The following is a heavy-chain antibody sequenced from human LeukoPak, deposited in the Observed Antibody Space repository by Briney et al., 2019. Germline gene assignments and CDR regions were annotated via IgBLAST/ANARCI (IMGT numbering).Heavy chain of an antibody. CDR3: ARGDPENYYYYYMDV. J-gene: IGHJ6*03. Sequence: GGSLRLSCVVSGFTFSSYEMNWVRQAPGKGLEWVSYISSSSSTKYYADSMKGRLTISRDNAKNSLYLQMNSLRAEDTAVYYCARGDPENYYYYYMDVWGKGTTVTVSS. CDR2: ISSSSSTK. CDR1: GFTFSSYE. V-gene: IGHV3-48*01. D-gene: IGHD2-21*02.